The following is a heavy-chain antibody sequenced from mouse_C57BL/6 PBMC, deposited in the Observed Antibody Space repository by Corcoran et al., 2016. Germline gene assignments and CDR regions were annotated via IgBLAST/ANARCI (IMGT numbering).Heavy chain of an antibody. CDR3: ARSGDGYYYFDY. Sequence: QIQLVQSGPELKKPGETVKISCKASGYTFTTYGMSWVKQAPGKGLKWMGWINTYSGVPTYADDFKGRFAFSLETSASTAYLQINNLKNEDTATYFCARSGDGYYYFDYWGQGTTLTVSS. CDR1: GYTFTTYG. V-gene: IGHV9-3*01. CDR2: INTYSGVP. J-gene: IGHJ2*01. D-gene: IGHD2-3*01.